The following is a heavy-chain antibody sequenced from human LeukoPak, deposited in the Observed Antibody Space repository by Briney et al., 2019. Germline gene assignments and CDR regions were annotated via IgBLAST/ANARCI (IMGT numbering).Heavy chain of an antibody. CDR3: ARIAYCGGDCSLYYYYYMDV. J-gene: IGHJ6*03. D-gene: IGHD2-21*02. CDR2: IKQDGSEK. V-gene: IGHV3-7*01. Sequence: PGGSLRLSCAASGLTFSSYWMSWVRQAPGKGLEWVANIKQDGSEKYYVDSVKGRFTISRDNAKNSLYLQMNSLRAEDTAVYYCARIAYCGGDCSLYYYYYMDVWGKGTTVTISS. CDR1: GLTFSSYW.